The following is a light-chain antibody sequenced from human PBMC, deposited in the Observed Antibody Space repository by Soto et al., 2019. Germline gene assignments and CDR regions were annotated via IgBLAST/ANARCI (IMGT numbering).Light chain of an antibody. CDR2: GAS. CDR3: QQYNNWPPWT. CDR1: QSVRSN. J-gene: IGKJ1*01. V-gene: IGKV3-15*01. Sequence: EIVMTQSPATLSVSPGERATLSCRASQSVRSNLAWYQQIPGQAPRLLIYGASTRATGIPARFSGSGSGTEFTLTISSLQSEDFAVYYCQQYNNWPPWTFGQGTKVDIK.